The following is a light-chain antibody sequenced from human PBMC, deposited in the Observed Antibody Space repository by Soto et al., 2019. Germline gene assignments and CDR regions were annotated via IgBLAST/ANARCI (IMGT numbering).Light chain of an antibody. J-gene: IGKJ1*01. CDR1: QAISSW. Sequence: SHMTQHPSTPFCTLGDSVTITCRASQAISSWFAWYQQKQGKAPKLLIYTASTLKSGVPSRFSGCGSGTEGTITISSLQTDDVATYYCQQYYTYTSTFGQGTKVDIK. V-gene: IGKV1-5*03. CDR2: TAS. CDR3: QQYYTYTST.